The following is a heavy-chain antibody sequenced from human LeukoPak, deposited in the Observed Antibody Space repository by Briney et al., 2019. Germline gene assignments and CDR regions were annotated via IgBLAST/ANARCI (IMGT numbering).Heavy chain of an antibody. CDR1: GFTFSSYN. CDR2: ISSSGSYI. CDR3: ARGADCSSTSCYKGDWFDH. D-gene: IGHD2-2*02. Sequence: PGGSLRLSCAASGFTFSSYNMNWVRQAPGKGLECVSFISSSGSYIYYADSVRGRFTISRDNAENSLYLQMNSLRAEDTAVYYCARGADCSSTSCYKGDWFDHWGQGTLVTVSS. V-gene: IGHV3-21*01. J-gene: IGHJ5*02.